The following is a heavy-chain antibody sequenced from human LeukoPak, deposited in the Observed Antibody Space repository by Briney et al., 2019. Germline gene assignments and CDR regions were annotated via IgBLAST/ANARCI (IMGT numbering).Heavy chain of an antibody. D-gene: IGHD3-22*01. Sequence: TSVKVSCKASGFTFTTSAMQWVRQARGQRLEWIGWIVVGSGNTNYAQKFQERVTITRDMSTSTAYMELSSLRSEDTAVYYCATAYRYFYDRGGYFAYWGQGTLVTVSS. CDR1: GFTFTTSA. CDR2: IVVGSGNT. V-gene: IGHV1-58*02. CDR3: ATAYRYFYDRGGYFAY. J-gene: IGHJ4*02.